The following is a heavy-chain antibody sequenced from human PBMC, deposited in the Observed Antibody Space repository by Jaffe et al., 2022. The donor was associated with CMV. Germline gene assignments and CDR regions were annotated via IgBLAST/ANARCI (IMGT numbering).Heavy chain of an antibody. D-gene: IGHD3-16*01. CDR1: GFTFSSYS. V-gene: IGHV3-48*02. CDR2: ISSSSSTI. Sequence: EVQLVESGGGLVQPGGSLRLSCAASGFTFSSYSMNWVRQAPGKGLEWVSYISSSSSTIYYADSVKGRFTISRDNAKNSLYLQMNSLRDEDTAVYYCARERTWRRGYYFDYWGQGTLVTVSS. J-gene: IGHJ4*02. CDR3: ARERTWRRGYYFDY.